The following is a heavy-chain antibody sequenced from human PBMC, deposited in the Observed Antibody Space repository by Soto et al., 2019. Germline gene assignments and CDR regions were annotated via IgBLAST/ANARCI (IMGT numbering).Heavy chain of an antibody. D-gene: IGHD2-15*01. CDR2: IYTSGST. CDR3: AQTLRGYSDY. CDR1: GGSLSNFY. J-gene: IGHJ4*02. Sequence: PSETLSLTCTVSGGSLSNFYWSWIRQPAGKGLEWIGRIYTSGSTNYNPSLKSRVTMSVDTSKNHFSLTLTSVTAADTAMYYCAQTLRGYSDYWGQGTLVTVSS. V-gene: IGHV4-4*07.